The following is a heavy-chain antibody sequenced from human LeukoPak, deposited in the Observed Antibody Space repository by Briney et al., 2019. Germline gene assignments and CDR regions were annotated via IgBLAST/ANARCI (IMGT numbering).Heavy chain of an antibody. Sequence: ASVKVSCKASGYTFTGYYMHWVRQAPRQGLEWMGWINPNSGGTNYAQKFQGRVTMTRDTSISTAYMELSRLRSGDTAVYYCARITYGDFHPFDYWGQGTLVTVSS. J-gene: IGHJ4*02. CDR1: GYTFTGYY. D-gene: IGHD4-17*01. CDR2: INPNSGGT. V-gene: IGHV1-2*02. CDR3: ARITYGDFHPFDY.